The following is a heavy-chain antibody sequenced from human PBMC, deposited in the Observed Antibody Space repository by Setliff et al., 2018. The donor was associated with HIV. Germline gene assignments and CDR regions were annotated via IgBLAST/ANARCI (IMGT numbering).Heavy chain of an antibody. J-gene: IGHJ6*02. CDR2: INPNSGGT. CDR3: ARNSSGWYYSNYYYYGMDV. Sequence: GASVKVSCKTSGYDFRRYGIAWVRQVPGQGLEWMGWINPNSGGTNYAQKFQGRVTMTRDTSISTAYMELSRLRSDDTAVYYCARNSSGWYYSNYYYYGMDVWGQGTTVTVSS. V-gene: IGHV1-2*02. CDR1: GYDFRRYG. D-gene: IGHD6-19*01.